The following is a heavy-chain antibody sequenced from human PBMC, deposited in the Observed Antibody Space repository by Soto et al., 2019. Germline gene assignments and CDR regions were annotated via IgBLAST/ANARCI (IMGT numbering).Heavy chain of an antibody. D-gene: IGHD3-9*01. J-gene: IGHJ5*02. V-gene: IGHV1-18*01. Sequence: ASVKVSCKASGYTFTSYGISWVRQAPGQGLEWVGWISAYNGNTNYAQKLQGRVTMTTHTSTSTAYMELRSLRYEDAAVYYCSRGHPRAQRYFSPWGQGTLVTVAT. CDR1: GYTFTSYG. CDR2: ISAYNGNT. CDR3: SRGHPRAQRYFSP.